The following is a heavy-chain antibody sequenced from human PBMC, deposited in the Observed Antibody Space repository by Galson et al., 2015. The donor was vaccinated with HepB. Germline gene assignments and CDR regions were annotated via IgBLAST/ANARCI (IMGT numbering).Heavy chain of an antibody. CDR2: LSYDGGNK. D-gene: IGHD6-19*01. Sequence: SLRLSCAASGFAFSNYPLHWVRQAPGKGLEWVAFLSYDGGNKKYANSVKGRFTISRDNSKNTLYLQMNSLGLEDTAVYYCARGPGLYDSGWFPFDSWGQGTRVTVSS. V-gene: IGHV3-30-3*01. CDR3: ARGPGLYDSGWFPFDS. J-gene: IGHJ4*02. CDR1: GFAFSNYP.